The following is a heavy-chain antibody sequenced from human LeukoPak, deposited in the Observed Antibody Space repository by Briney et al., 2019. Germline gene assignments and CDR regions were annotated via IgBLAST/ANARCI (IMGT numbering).Heavy chain of an antibody. CDR1: GGSISSYC. D-gene: IGHD6-13*01. V-gene: IGHV4-59*01. Sequence: SETLSLTCTVSGGSISSYCWSWIRQPPGKGLEWIGYIYYSGSTNYNPSLKSRVTISVDTSKNQFSLKLSSVTAADTAVYYCARRVAAAVGYYYYYYMDVWGKGTTVTVSS. CDR3: ARRVAAAVGYYYYYYMDV. J-gene: IGHJ6*03. CDR2: IYYSGST.